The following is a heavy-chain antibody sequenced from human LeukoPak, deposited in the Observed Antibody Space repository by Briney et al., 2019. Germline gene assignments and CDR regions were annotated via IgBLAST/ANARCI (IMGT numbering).Heavy chain of an antibody. Sequence: GRSLRLSCAASGFTFSSYGMHWVRQAPGKGLEWVAAIQYDGSKNYYGDSVKGRFTISRDNSKNTLYLQMNSLRAEDTAVYYCARDSCSSPTCLDYWGQGTLVTVSS. J-gene: IGHJ4*02. V-gene: IGHV3-33*05. CDR3: ARDSCSSPTCLDY. CDR1: GFTFSSYG. CDR2: IQYDGSKN. D-gene: IGHD2-2*01.